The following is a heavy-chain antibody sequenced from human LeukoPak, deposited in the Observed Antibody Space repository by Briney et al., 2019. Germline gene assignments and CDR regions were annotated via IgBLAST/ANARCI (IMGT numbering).Heavy chain of an antibody. V-gene: IGHV1-2*02. D-gene: IGHD3-10*01. CDR1: GYTFSDYY. CDR2: ISPNSGGT. CDR3: AREPSGSGGYDY. J-gene: IGHJ4*02. Sequence: ASVKVSCKTSGYTFSDYYVHWVRQAPGQGFEWMAWISPNSGGTNYVQKFQGRVTVTRDTSISTDYMEISGLTSDDTALYYCAREPSGSGGYDYWGQGTLVTVSS.